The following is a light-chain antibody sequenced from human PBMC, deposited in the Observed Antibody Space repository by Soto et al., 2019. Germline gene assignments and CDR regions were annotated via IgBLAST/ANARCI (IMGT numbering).Light chain of an antibody. Sequence: EVVVTQSPATLSVSPGERVTLSCRASQSVSNNLAWYQQKPGQAPRLLIYGASLRATGIPDRFSGGGSGTEFTLTISSLQSEDFAVYYCQQRSNWPPLTFGGGTKV. V-gene: IGKV3-15*01. CDR3: QQRSNWPPLT. CDR2: GAS. J-gene: IGKJ4*01. CDR1: QSVSNN.